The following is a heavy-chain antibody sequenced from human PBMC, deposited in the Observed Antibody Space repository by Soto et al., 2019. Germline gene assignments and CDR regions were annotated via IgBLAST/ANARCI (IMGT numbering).Heavy chain of an antibody. CDR2: ISGSSSTI. CDR3: ARGSGSYVY. J-gene: IGHJ4*02. CDR1: GFTFSSYS. D-gene: IGHD3-10*01. V-gene: IGHV3-48*01. Sequence: EVQLVESGGGLVQPGGSLRLSCAASGFTFSSYSMNWVRQAPGKGLEWVSYISGSSSTIYYADSVKGRFTISRDNAKNPLYLQMNSLRAGDTAVYYCARGSGSYVYWGQGTLVTVSS.